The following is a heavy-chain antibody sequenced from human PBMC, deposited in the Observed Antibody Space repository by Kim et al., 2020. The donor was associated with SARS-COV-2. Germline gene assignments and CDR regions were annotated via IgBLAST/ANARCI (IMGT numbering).Heavy chain of an antibody. D-gene: IGHD5-18*01. Sequence: SETLSLTCAVYGGSFSGYYWSWIRQPPGKGLEWIGEINHSGSTNYNPSLKSRVTISVDTSKNQFSLKLSSVTAADTAVYYCARGRGGYSYGYCRRWFDPWGQGTLVTVSS. CDR3: ARGRGGYSYGYCRRWFDP. V-gene: IGHV4-34*01. CDR1: GGSFSGYY. CDR2: INHSGST. J-gene: IGHJ5*02.